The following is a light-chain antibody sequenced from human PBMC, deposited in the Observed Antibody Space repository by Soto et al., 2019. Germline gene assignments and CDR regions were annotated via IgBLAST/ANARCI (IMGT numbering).Light chain of an antibody. J-gene: IGLJ1*01. V-gene: IGLV2-14*01. CDR1: SSDIGRYNF. Sequence: QSALTQPASMSVSPGQSITRSCTGTSSDIGRYNFVSWYQHHPGKAPKLIIYEATKRPSGVSYRFSGSKSGNTASLTISGLQAEDEADYYCTSYTITSPYVFGTGTKVTVL. CDR2: EAT. CDR3: TSYTITSPYV.